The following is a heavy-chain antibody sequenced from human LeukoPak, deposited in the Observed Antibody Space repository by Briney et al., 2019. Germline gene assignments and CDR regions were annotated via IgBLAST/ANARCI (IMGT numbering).Heavy chain of an antibody. CDR1: GGSFSGYY. CDR3: ARGRLRFLEWSTSEYFFDY. D-gene: IGHD3-3*01. CDR2: INHSGST. J-gene: IGHJ4*02. V-gene: IGHV4-34*01. Sequence: SETLSLTCAVYGGSFSGYYWSWIRQPPGKGLEWIGEINHSGSTNYNPSLKSRVTISVDTSKNQFSLKLSSVTAADTAVYYCARGRLRFLEWSTSEYFFDYWGQGTLVTVSS.